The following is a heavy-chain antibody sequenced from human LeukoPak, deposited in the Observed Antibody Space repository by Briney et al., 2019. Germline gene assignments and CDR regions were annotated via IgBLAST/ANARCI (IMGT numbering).Heavy chain of an antibody. J-gene: IGHJ6*03. D-gene: IGHD2-2*01. CDR3: AKGSYYCSSSSCPQYYYYMDV. Sequence: GGSLRLSCAASGFTFNSYGMHWVGQAPGKGLEWVAFIRFVGSDKYYADSLKGRLTISRDNSKDTLYLQMSSRRAEETAVYYCAKGSYYCSSSSCPQYYYYMDVWGKGTTVTVS. CDR2: IRFVGSDK. V-gene: IGHV3-30*02. CDR1: GFTFNSYG.